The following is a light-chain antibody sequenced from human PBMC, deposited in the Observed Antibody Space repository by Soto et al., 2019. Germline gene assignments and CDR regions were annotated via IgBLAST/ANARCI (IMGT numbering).Light chain of an antibody. CDR2: EVS. Sequence: QSALTQPASVSGSPGQSITISCTGTSSDVGGYNHVSWYQQHPGKAPKLMIYEVSNRPSGVSNHFSGSKSGNTASLTISGLQAEDEADYYCNSYTFSNTWVFGGGTKLTVL. V-gene: IGLV2-14*01. CDR3: NSYTFSNTWV. J-gene: IGLJ3*02. CDR1: SSDVGGYNH.